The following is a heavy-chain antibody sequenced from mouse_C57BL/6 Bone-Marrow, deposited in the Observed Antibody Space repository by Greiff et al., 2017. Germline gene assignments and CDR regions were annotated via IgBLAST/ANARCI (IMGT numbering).Heavy chain of an antibody. Sequence: VQLQQSGAELVRPGASVKLSCTASGFNIKDDYMHWVKQRPEQGLEWIGWIDPENGDTEYASKFQGKATITADTSSNTAYLQLSSLTSEDTAVYYCTTITTVVATDYWGRGTTLTVSS. CDR1: GFNIKDDY. D-gene: IGHD1-1*01. CDR3: TTITTVVATDY. CDR2: IDPENGDT. J-gene: IGHJ2*01. V-gene: IGHV14-4*01.